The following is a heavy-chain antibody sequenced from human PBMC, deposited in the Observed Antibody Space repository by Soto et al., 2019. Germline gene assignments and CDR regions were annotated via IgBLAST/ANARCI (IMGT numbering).Heavy chain of an antibody. CDR3: ARDAVDDSSGYYYFDY. CDR2: IYYSGST. V-gene: IGHV4-59*01. Sequence: ASETLSLTCTVSGGSISSYYWSWIRQPPGKGLEWIGYIYYSGSTNYNPSLKSRVTISVDTSKNQFSLKLSSVTAADTAVYYCARDAVDDSSGYYYFDYWGQGTLVTVSS. J-gene: IGHJ4*02. CDR1: GGSISSYY. D-gene: IGHD3-22*01.